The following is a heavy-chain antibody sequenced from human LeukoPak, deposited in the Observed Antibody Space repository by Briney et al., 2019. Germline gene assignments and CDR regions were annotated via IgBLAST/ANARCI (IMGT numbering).Heavy chain of an antibody. CDR3: AQSGSSRAFDI. D-gene: IGHD2-2*01. J-gene: IGHJ3*02. CDR2: IYYTGST. V-gene: IGHV4-59*08. CDR1: GGSISNIY. Sequence: PSETLSLTCTVSGGSISNIYWSWIRQPPGKGLEWIGYIYYTGSTNYNPSLKSRVTMLIDTSMNHFSLTLTSVTAADTAVYYCAQSGSSRAFDIWGQGTMVTVSS.